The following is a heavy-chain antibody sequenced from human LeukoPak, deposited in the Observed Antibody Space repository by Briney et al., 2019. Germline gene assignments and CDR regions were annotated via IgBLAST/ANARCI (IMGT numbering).Heavy chain of an antibody. CDR2: SSYSGTT. CDR1: DGSISSYY. Sequence: PSETLSLTCTVSDGSISSYYWNWSRQPPGKGLEWIGYSSYSGTTNYNPSLKSRVTISVDTSKKQFSLKLTSATAADTAVYYCARGDDYKSTLFDYWGQGTLVTVSS. D-gene: IGHD5-12*01. V-gene: IGHV4-59*01. J-gene: IGHJ4*02. CDR3: ARGDDYKSTLFDY.